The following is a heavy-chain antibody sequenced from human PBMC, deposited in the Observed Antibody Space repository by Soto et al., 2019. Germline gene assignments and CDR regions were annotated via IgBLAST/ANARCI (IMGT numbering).Heavy chain of an antibody. Sequence: QVQLVESGGGVVQPGRSLRLSCAASGFTFSSYAMHWVRQAPGKGLEWVAIISYDGSNKYYADSVKGRFTISRDNSKNTMYLKMNSLRPEDTDVYYCARTGGDYYDSSGYYYHYYGMDVWGQGTTVTVSS. CDR1: GFTFSSYA. J-gene: IGHJ6*02. V-gene: IGHV3-30-3*01. D-gene: IGHD3-22*01. CDR3: ARTGGDYYDSSGYYYHYYGMDV. CDR2: ISYDGSNK.